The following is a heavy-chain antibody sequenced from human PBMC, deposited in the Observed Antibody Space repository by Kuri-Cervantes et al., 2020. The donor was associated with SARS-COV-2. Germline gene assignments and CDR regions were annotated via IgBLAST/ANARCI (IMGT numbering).Heavy chain of an antibody. V-gene: IGHV1-2*02. Sequence: ASVKVSCKASGYTFTGYYMHWVRQAPGQGLEWMGWINPISGGTNYAQKFQGRVTMTRDTSISTAYMELSRLRSDDTAVYYCASNSNYWYYGMDVWGQGTTVTVSS. D-gene: IGHD4-11*01. CDR2: INPISGGT. CDR3: ASNSNYWYYGMDV. J-gene: IGHJ6*02. CDR1: GYTFTGYY.